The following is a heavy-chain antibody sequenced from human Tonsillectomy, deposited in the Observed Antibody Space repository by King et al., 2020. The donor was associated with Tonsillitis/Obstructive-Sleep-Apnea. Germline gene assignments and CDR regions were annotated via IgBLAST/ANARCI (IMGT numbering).Heavy chain of an antibody. V-gene: IGHV4-34*01. Sequence: VQLKQWGAGLLKPSETLSLTCAVYGGSFSGYYWSWIRPPPGKGLEWIGEINHSGITNYNPSLKSRVTMSIDTSKNQFSLKLSSVTAADTAVYYCARDEWPQGFDPWGQGTLVTVSS. CDR3: ARDEWPQGFDP. CDR2: INHSGIT. CDR1: GGSFSGYY. J-gene: IGHJ5*02. D-gene: IGHD3-3*01.